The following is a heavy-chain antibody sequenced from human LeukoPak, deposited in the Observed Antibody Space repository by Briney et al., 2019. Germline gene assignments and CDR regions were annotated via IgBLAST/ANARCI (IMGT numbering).Heavy chain of an antibody. J-gene: IGHJ4*02. Sequence: GGSLRLSCVASGFTFSSYAMSWVRQAPGKGLEWVSAISGSGGSTYYADSVKGRFTISRDNSKNTLYLQMNSLRAEDTAVYYCAKSQGWLRFHFDYWGQGTLVTVSS. CDR3: AKSQGWLRFHFDY. V-gene: IGHV3-23*01. CDR1: GFTFSSYA. D-gene: IGHD5-12*01. CDR2: ISGSGGST.